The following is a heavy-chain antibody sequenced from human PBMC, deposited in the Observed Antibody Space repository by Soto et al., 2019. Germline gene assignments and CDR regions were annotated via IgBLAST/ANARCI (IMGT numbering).Heavy chain of an antibody. V-gene: IGHV1-69*10. CDR1: GGTFSSYA. J-gene: IGHJ1*01. CDR2: IIPIFGIA. D-gene: IGHD6-6*01. CDR3: AKEYSSSSYFQH. Sequence: ASVKVPCKASGGTFSSYAISWVRQAPGQGLEWMGGIIPIFGIANYAQKFQGRVTITADKSTSTAYMELSSLRSEDTAVYYCAKEYSSSSYFQHWGQGTLVTVSS.